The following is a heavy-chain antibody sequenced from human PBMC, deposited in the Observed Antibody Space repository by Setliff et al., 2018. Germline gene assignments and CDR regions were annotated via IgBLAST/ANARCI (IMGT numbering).Heavy chain of an antibody. CDR2: ISASNGNT. V-gene: IGHV1-18*01. Sequence: ASVKVSCKASGYTFTNYGIGWVRQAPGQGLEWMGWISASNGNTNSAQKLQGRVTMTTDTSTSTAYMELRSLRSDDTAVYYCARDSPTVVTHIRAFDIWGQGTMVTVS. D-gene: IGHD4-17*01. J-gene: IGHJ3*02. CDR1: GYTFTNYG. CDR3: ARDSPTVVTHIRAFDI.